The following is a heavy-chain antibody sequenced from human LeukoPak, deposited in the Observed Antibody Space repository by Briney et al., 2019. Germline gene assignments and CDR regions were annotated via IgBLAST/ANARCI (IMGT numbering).Heavy chain of an antibody. CDR2: IYYSGST. CDR1: GGSISSSSYY. J-gene: IGHJ4*02. Sequence: SETLSLTCTVSGGSISSSSYYWGWIRQPPGKGLEWIGSIYYSGSTYYNPSLKSRVTISVDTSKNQFSLKLSSVTAADTAVYYCASVPRELHPLSIDYWGQGTLVTVSS. V-gene: IGHV4-39*07. D-gene: IGHD1-26*01. CDR3: ASVPRELHPLSIDY.